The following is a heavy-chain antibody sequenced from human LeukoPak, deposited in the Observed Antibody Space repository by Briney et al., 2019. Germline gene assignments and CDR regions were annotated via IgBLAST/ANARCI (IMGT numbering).Heavy chain of an antibody. V-gene: IGHV3-23*01. CDR3: AKDGYYYGSGSYIDWFDP. J-gene: IGHJ5*02. CDR2: ISGSGGST. D-gene: IGHD3-10*01. Sequence: GGSLRLSCAASGFAFSSYAMSWVRQAPGKGLEWVSAISGSGGSTYYADSVKGRFTISRDNSKNTLYLQMNSLRAEDTAVYYCAKDGYYYGSGSYIDWFDPWGQGTLVTVSS. CDR1: GFAFSSYA.